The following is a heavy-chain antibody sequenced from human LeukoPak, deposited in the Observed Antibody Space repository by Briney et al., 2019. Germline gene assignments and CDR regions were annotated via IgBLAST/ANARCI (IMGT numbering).Heavy chain of an antibody. J-gene: IGHJ5*02. D-gene: IGHD3-10*01. Sequence: SETLSLTCTVSDEVITSNNWWSWVRQSPGKGLEWIGEIFHSGTTRYKASLESRVTMLLDKSKNQFSLRLNSVTAADTAVYFCARLRLSVGSFSVGWFDPWGQGIQVTVSS. CDR1: DEVITSNNW. CDR2: IFHSGTT. CDR3: ARLRLSVGSFSVGWFDP. V-gene: IGHV4-4*02.